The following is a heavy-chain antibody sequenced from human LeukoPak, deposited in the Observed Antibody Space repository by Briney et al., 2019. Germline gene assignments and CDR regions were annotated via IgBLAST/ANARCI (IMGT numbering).Heavy chain of an antibody. CDR2: IKSKTNGGTT. J-gene: IGHJ4*02. CDR3: TTCLLAYSFDY. CDR1: GFTVNNVW. D-gene: IGHD2-15*01. Sequence: PGGSLRLSCAGSGFTVNNVWRSWARQAPGKELECVGRIKSKTNGGTTDYAAPVEGRFTISRDDSKNTLYLQMNSLKTEDTAVYYCTTCLLAYSFDYWGQGTLVTVSS. V-gene: IGHV3-15*01.